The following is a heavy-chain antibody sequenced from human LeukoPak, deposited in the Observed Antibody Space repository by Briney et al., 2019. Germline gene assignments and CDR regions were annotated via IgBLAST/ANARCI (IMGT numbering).Heavy chain of an antibody. Sequence: GESLKISCKASGYTFTDYWIAWVRQMPGKGLELMGIVYPDDSDTRYSPSFQGQVTISADEPINTAYLQWSGLKASDTATYYCARRDGYNHVDYWGQGTLVTVSS. D-gene: IGHD5-24*01. J-gene: IGHJ4*02. CDR2: VYPDDSDT. CDR1: GYTFTDYW. V-gene: IGHV5-51*01. CDR3: ARRDGYNHVDY.